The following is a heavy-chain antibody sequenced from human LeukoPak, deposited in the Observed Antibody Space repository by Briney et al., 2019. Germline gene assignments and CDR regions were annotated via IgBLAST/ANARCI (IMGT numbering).Heavy chain of an antibody. J-gene: IGHJ4*02. Sequence: SETLSLTCTVSGGSISSSTYYWGWIRQPPGKGLEWIGSIYYSGYTYYNPSLESRVTISVDTSKNQFSLKLSSVTAADTAIYYCAKHYMGSSYNRGLDYWGQGTLVTVSS. D-gene: IGHD3-10*01. CDR1: GGSISSSTYY. CDR3: AKHYMGSSYNRGLDY. CDR2: IYYSGYT. V-gene: IGHV4-39*01.